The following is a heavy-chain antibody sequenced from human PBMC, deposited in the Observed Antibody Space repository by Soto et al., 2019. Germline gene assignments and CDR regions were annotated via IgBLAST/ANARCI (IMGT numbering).Heavy chain of an antibody. V-gene: IGHV3-30*18. CDR2: ISYDGSNK. D-gene: IGHD3-16*02. CDR1: VFTFSIYG. Sequence: WGALRISCATSVFTFSIYGMPWVGQAPGKGLEWVEVISYDGSNKYYADSVKGRFTISRDNSKNTLYLQMNSLRAEDTALYYCAKDVLFRGGSYPLEDDWGQGTMVTVSS. CDR3: AKDVLFRGGSYPLEDD. J-gene: IGHJ4*02.